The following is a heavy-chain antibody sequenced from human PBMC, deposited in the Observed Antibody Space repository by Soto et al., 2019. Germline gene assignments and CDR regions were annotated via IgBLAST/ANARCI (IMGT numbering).Heavy chain of an antibody. J-gene: IGHJ6*03. CDR1: GFTFSSYS. Sequence: GGSLRLSCAASGFTFSSYSMNWVRQAPGKGLEWVSYISSSSSTIYYADSVKGRFTISRDNAKNSLYLQMNSLRDEYTAVYYCERGLRAVAGTYYYYYMDVWGKGTTVTVSS. CDR3: ERGLRAVAGTYYYYYMDV. CDR2: ISSSSSTI. D-gene: IGHD6-19*01. V-gene: IGHV3-48*02.